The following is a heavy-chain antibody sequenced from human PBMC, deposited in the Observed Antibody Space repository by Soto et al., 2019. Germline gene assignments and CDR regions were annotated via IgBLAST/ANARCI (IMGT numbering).Heavy chain of an antibody. CDR3: ARATIYYDSSGYYDY. CDR2: IYFGGST. CDR1: GGSISSGGYY. D-gene: IGHD3-22*01. Sequence: QVQLQESGPGLVKPSQTLSLTCTVSGGSISSGGYYWSWIRQHPGKGLEWIVYIYFGGSTYYNPSLKSRVIISVDTSKNQFSLKLSSVTAADTAVYYCARATIYYDSSGYYDYWGQGTLVTVSS. J-gene: IGHJ4*02. V-gene: IGHV4-31*03.